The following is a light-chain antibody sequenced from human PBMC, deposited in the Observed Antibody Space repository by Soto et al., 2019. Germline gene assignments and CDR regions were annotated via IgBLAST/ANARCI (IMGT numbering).Light chain of an antibody. V-gene: IGKV3-20*01. Sequence: IVLTQSPGTLSLSPGERATLSCRASQSVNNNYLAWYQQKHGQAPRLLVYRASTRATGIPDRFSGSGYGTDFTLAISRLEPEDFAVYDCQQYGSSLTFVGGTKVEIK. J-gene: IGKJ4*01. CDR3: QQYGSSLT. CDR2: RAS. CDR1: QSVNNNY.